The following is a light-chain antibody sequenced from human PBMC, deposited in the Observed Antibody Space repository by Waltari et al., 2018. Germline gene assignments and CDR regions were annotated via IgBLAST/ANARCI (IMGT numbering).Light chain of an antibody. J-gene: IGKJ4*01. CDR2: GAS. CDR1: QTINNNF. Sequence: CRASQTINNNFLVWYQQKPGQAPGLLIHGASSRATGFPDRFSGSGSGTDFTLTISRLEPEDVAVYYCQQYDGSILTFGGGTKVEI. CDR3: QQYDGSILT. V-gene: IGKV3-20*01.